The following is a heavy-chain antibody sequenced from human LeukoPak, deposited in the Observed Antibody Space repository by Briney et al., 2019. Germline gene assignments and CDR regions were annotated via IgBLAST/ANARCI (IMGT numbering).Heavy chain of an antibody. D-gene: IGHD2-2*01. Sequence: SVTVSCKASGGTFSSYAISWVRQAPGQGVEGLGGIIPIFGTADYAQKFQRRVTITTDESTTTAYMELSSLRSEDTAVYYCSRVCSSTSCYGAFDIWGQGTMVTVSS. CDR2: IIPIFGTA. V-gene: IGHV1-69*05. J-gene: IGHJ3*02. CDR1: GGTFSSYA. CDR3: SRVCSSTSCYGAFDI.